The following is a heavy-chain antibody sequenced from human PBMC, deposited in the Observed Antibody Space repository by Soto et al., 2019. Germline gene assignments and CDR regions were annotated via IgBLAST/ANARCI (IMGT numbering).Heavy chain of an antibody. CDR3: ARADRQGVWDYVWGSYRNHTYFDY. CDR1: GGSISSGGYY. V-gene: IGHV4-31*03. CDR2: IYCSGST. D-gene: IGHD3-16*02. Sequence: QVQLQESGPGLVKPSQTLSLTCTVSGGSISSGGYYWSWIRQHPGKGLEWIGYIYCSGSTYYNPSLKSRVTQSVDTSKNQFTLKLSSVTAADTAVYYCARADRQGVWDYVWGSYRNHTYFDYWGQGTLVTVSS. J-gene: IGHJ4*02.